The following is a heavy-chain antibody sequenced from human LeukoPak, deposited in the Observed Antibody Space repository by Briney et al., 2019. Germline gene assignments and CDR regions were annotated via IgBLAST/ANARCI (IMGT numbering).Heavy chain of an antibody. J-gene: IGHJ4*02. V-gene: IGHV3-30*18. CDR3: AKDLPGLVY. D-gene: IGHD2-8*02. CDR2: ISYDGSNK. Sequence: GGSLRLSCAASGFTFSSYGMHWVRQAPGKGLEWVAVISYDGSNKYYADSVKGRFTISRDNSKNTLYLQMNSLRAEDTAVYYCAKDLPGLVYWGQGTLVTVSS. CDR1: GFTFSSYG.